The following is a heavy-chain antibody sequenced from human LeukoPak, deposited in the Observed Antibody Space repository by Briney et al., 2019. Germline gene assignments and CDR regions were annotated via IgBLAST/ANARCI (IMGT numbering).Heavy chain of an antibody. J-gene: IGHJ4*02. CDR3: ARHPVITGTFFSFDY. Sequence: SETLSLTCAVYGGSFSGYYWSWIRQPPGKGLEWIGEINHSGSTNYNPSLNSRVTISVDTSKNQFSLKLSSVTAADTAVYYCARHPVITGTFFSFDYWGQGTLVTVSS. CDR2: INHSGST. CDR1: GGSFSGYY. V-gene: IGHV4-34*01. D-gene: IGHD1-7*01.